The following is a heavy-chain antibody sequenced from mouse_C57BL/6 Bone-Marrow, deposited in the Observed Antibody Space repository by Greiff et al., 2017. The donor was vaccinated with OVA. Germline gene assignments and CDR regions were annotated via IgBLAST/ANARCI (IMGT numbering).Heavy chain of an antibody. V-gene: IGHV1-9*01. CDR2: ILPGSGST. CDR1: GYTFTGYW. Sequence: VQLQQSGAELMKPGASVKLSCKATGYTFTGYWIEWVKQRPGHGLEWIGEILPGSGSTNSNEKFKGKATFTADTSSNTAYMQLSSLTTEDSAIYYCAILIYYYGSSYVGIYYAMDYWGQGTSVTVSS. J-gene: IGHJ4*01. CDR3: AILIYYYGSSYVGIYYAMDY. D-gene: IGHD1-1*01.